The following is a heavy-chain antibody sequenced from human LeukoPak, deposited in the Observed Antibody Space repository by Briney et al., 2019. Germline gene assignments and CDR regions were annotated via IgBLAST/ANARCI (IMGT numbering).Heavy chain of an antibody. D-gene: IGHD4-23*01. CDR2: VFYSGTT. CDR3: ASYAVVTLFGY. CDR1: GVSIISSNLY. V-gene: IGHV4-39*01. Sequence: PSETLSLTCTVSGVSIISSNLYRGWIRQPPGKGLEWIGSVFYSGTTYYSPSLKSRVTISVDTSKNQFSLKVTSVTAADTAMYYCASYAVVTLFGYWGQGTLVTVSS. J-gene: IGHJ4*02.